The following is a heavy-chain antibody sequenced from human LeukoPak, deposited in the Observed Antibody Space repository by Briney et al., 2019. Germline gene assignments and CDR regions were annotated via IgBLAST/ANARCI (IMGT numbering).Heavy chain of an antibody. CDR1: GFTFSSYA. CDR2: VSYDGSNK. Sequence: GGSLRLSCAASGFTFSSYAMHWVRQAPGKGLEWVAVVSYDGSNKYYADSVKGRFTISRDNSRNTLYLQMNSLRAEDTAVYYCARDRGTYSGSSGYWGQGTLVTVSS. J-gene: IGHJ4*02. CDR3: ARDRGTYSGSSGY. V-gene: IGHV3-30-3*01. D-gene: IGHD1-26*01.